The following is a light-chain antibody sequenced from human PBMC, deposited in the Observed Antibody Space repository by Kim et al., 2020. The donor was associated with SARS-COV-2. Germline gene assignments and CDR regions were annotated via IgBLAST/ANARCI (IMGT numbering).Light chain of an antibody. J-gene: IGLJ2*01. CDR2: QDS. Sequence: SYELTQPPSVSVSPGQTASITCSGDKLGDKYACWYQQKPGQSPVLVIYQDSKRPSGIPERFSGSNSGKTATLTISGTQAMDEADYYCQAWDSALMVFGGGTQLTVL. CDR3: QAWDSALMV. CDR1: KLGDKY. V-gene: IGLV3-1*01.